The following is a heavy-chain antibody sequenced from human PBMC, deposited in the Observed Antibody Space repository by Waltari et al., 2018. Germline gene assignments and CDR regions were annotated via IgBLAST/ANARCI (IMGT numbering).Heavy chain of an antibody. CDR1: GYSISSGYY. Sequence: QVQLQESGPGLVKPSETLSLTCAVSGYSISSGYYWGWIRQPPGKGLEWIGSIYHSGSTYYNPSLKSRVTISVDTSKNQFSLKLSSVTAADTAVYYCARGGYDFWSATYRSWFGPWGQGTLVTVSS. CDR3: ARGGYDFWSATYRSWFGP. J-gene: IGHJ5*02. V-gene: IGHV4-38-2*01. CDR2: IYHSGST. D-gene: IGHD3-3*01.